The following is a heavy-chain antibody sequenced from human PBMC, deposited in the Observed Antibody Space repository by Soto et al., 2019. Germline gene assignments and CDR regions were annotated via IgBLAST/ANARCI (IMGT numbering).Heavy chain of an antibody. Sequence: PGESLQVSRNGSLHSFAGHCSTCLLQKLLKGLDWMGLIDPSDSQTYYSPSFRGHVTISVTKSITTVFLQWSSLRASDTAMYYCARQIYDSDTGPNFQYYFDSWGQGTPVTVSS. CDR1: LHSFAGHC. CDR2: IDPSDSQT. J-gene: IGHJ4*02. V-gene: IGHV5-10-1*01. CDR3: ARQIYDSDTGPNFQYYFDS. D-gene: IGHD3-22*01.